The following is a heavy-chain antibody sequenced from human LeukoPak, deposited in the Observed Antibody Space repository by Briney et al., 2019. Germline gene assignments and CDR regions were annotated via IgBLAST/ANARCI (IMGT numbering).Heavy chain of an antibody. CDR3: ARDDGYGYFYYFDY. V-gene: IGHV3-48*04. D-gene: IGHD5-18*01. Sequence: PGGSPRLSCAASGFTFSSYSMNWVRQAPGKGLEWVSYISSSSSTIYYADSVKGRFTISRDNAKDSLYLQMNSLRAEDTAVYYCARDDGYGYFYYFDYWGQGTLVTVSS. J-gene: IGHJ4*02. CDR1: GFTFSSYS. CDR2: ISSSSSTI.